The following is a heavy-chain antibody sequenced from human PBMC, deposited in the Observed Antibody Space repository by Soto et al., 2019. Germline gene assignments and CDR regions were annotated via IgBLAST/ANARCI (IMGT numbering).Heavy chain of an antibody. V-gene: IGHV4-31*03. D-gene: IGHD1-26*01. CDR3: ARDGTYYFDY. Sequence: SETLSLTCTVSGGSISSGGYYWSWIRQHPGKGLEWIGYIYYSGSTYYNPSLKSRVTISVDTSKNQFSLKLSSVTAADTAVYYCARDGTYYFDYWGQGTLVTVSS. CDR1: GGSISSGGYY. J-gene: IGHJ4*02. CDR2: IYYSGST.